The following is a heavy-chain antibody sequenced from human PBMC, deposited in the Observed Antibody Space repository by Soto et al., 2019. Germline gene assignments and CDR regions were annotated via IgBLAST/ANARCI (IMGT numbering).Heavy chain of an antibody. CDR1: GGSISSGTYY. D-gene: IGHD4-4*01. J-gene: IGHJ4*02. V-gene: IGHV4-31*03. CDR2: IHPSGGT. CDR3: ARGQDYSKSGD. Sequence: QVQLQESGPGLVKPSQTLSLTCTVSGGSISSGTYYWNWIRQPPGKGLEWIGCIHPSGGTHYNPSLKSRVSISDDTSKNQFSLKVSSVTAADTAVYYCARGQDYSKSGDWGQGTLVTVSS.